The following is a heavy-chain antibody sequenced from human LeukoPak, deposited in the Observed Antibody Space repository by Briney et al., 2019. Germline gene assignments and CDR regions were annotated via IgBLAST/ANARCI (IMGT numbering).Heavy chain of an antibody. CDR2: ISGFNT. V-gene: IGHV3-23*01. CDR1: GFAFSNYA. D-gene: IGHD3-9*01. Sequence: GGSLRLSCTTSGFAFSNYAMNWVRQAPGKGPEWVSGISGFNTYYADSVKGRFTIFRDNSKNVLYLQMDRLRAEDTAIYYCVKEYFGFAFDYWGQGTVVTVSS. CDR3: VKEYFGFAFDY. J-gene: IGHJ4*02.